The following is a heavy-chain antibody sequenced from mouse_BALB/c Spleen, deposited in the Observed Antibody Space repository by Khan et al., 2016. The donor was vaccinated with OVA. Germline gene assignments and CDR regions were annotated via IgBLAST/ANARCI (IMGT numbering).Heavy chain of an antibody. Sequence: VQLKESGGDLVKPGGSLKLSCAASGFTFSSYGMSWVRQTPDKRLEWVAALSSGGSYTYYPDSLKGRFTISRDNAKNTPYLQMSSLKSEDTAMYYCARQPGYYEGSAMDYWGQGTSVTVSA. CDR3: ARQPGYYEGSAMDY. J-gene: IGHJ4*01. V-gene: IGHV5-6*01. CDR2: LSSGGSYT. D-gene: IGHD2-3*01. CDR1: GFTFSSYG.